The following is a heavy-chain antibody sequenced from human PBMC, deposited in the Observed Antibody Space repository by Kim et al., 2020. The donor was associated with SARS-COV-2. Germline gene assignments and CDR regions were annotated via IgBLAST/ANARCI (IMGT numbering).Heavy chain of an antibody. V-gene: IGHV4-31*03. Sequence: SETLSLTCTVSGGSISSGGYYWSWIRQHPGKGLEWIGYIYYSGSTYYNPSLKSRVTISVDTSKNQFSLKLSSVSAADTAVYYCARVIVWADRQFDPWGQGTLVTVSS. CDR3: ARVIVWADRQFDP. D-gene: IGHD2-8*01. CDR2: IYYSGST. J-gene: IGHJ5*02. CDR1: GGSISSGGYY.